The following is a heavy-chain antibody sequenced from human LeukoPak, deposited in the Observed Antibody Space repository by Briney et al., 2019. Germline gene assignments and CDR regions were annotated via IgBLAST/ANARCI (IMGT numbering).Heavy chain of an antibody. CDR3: ARKYTTSYYSVDC. V-gene: IGHV3-30*04. CDR1: GFTFNKYG. D-gene: IGHD2-2*01. CDR2: ISHDGSQE. J-gene: IGHJ4*02. Sequence: GGSLRLSCTASGFTFNKYGMHWVRQAPGKGLEWVTFISHDGSQEHYADSVKGRFTISRDNSKQTVYLQMNSLKSEDTALYYCARKYTTSYYSVDCWGQGSLVTVSS.